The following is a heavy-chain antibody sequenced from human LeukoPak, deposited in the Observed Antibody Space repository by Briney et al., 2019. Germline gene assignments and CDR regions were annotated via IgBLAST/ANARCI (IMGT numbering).Heavy chain of an antibody. CDR2: IYTSGSS. Sequence: SETLSLTCTVSGGSISDYYWSWIRQPAGKGLEWIGRIYTSGSSNYNPSLKSRVTMSVDTSKNQFSLKLSSVTAADTAVYYCARVVVGTAAREAYYYYYYMDVWGKGTTVTISS. D-gene: IGHD2-21*02. CDR1: GGSISDYY. J-gene: IGHJ6*03. V-gene: IGHV4-4*07. CDR3: ARVVVGTAAREAYYYYYYMDV.